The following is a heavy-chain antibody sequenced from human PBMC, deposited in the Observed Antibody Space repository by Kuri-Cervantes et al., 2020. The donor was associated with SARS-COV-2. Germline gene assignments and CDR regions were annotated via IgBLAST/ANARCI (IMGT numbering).Heavy chain of an antibody. V-gene: IGHV1-3*01. D-gene: IGHD6-19*01. Sequence: ASVKVSCKASGYTFTSYPTHWVRQAPGQRLEWMGWIDAGNENTRYSQKFQGRVTFTKDTSASTAYMELSSLRSEDTAVYYCARILRYSIGWSEDAFDFWGQGTMVTVSS. CDR2: IDAGNENT. CDR3: ARILRYSIGWSEDAFDF. CDR1: GYTFTSYP. J-gene: IGHJ3*01.